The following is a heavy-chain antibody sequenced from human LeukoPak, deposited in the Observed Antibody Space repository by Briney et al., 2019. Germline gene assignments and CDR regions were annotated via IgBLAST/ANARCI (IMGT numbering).Heavy chain of an antibody. V-gene: IGHV3-33*01. CDR2: TRFDGSIK. CDR3: ARWGGTRQYYFDY. Sequence: GGSLRLSCAVSGFIFSDYDFHWVRQAPGKGLEWVAVTRFDGSIKQYADSVKGRFTISRADSKNTLYLQMNYLKSDDTAVYYCARWGGTRQYYFDYWGQGTLVTVSS. J-gene: IGHJ4*02. CDR1: GFIFSDYD. D-gene: IGHD1-1*01.